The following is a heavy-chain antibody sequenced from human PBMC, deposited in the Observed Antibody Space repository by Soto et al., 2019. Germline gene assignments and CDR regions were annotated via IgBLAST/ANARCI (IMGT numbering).Heavy chain of an antibody. CDR2: IYYSGST. J-gene: IGHJ4*02. V-gene: IGHV4-39*01. CDR3: ARRRDSSVWIDY. CDR1: GGSISSSSDY. Sequence: QLQLQESGPGLVKPSETLSLTCTVSGGSISSSSDYWGWIRQPPGKGLEGIGSIYYSGSTYYNPSLKSRVTLSVDPSKTQCSLRLSSVTAAVTAVYCCARRRDSSVWIDYWGQGTLVTVSS. D-gene: IGHD6-19*01.